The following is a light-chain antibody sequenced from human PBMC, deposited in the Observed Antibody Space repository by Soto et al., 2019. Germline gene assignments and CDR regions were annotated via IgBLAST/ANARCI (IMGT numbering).Light chain of an antibody. CDR2: DAS. Sequence: EIVMTQSPATLSVSPGESATLSCRASQSVSSNLAWHQQKPGQAPRILMYDASTRATGISARFSGSGSGTEFTLTISSLQSEDFALYYCQQYNYWPPLTFGGGTKVDIK. V-gene: IGKV3-15*01. CDR1: QSVSSN. CDR3: QQYNYWPPLT. J-gene: IGKJ4*01.